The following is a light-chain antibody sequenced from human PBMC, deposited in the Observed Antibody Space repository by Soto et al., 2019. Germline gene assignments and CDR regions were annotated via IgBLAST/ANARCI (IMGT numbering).Light chain of an antibody. V-gene: IGKV2D-29*02. Sequence: DVVMAQPPLSLSVAPGQPASISCKSSQRLLHITGETFLFWYLQKPGQSPQLLIYEVSTRVSGVPDRFSGSGSGTDFTLEISRVETDDVGIYYCMHSTQRPPTFGQGTRLEIK. CDR1: QRLLHITGETF. J-gene: IGKJ5*01. CDR2: EVS. CDR3: MHSTQRPPT.